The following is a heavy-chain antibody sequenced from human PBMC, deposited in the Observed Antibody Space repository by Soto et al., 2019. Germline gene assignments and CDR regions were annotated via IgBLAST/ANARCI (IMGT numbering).Heavy chain of an antibody. Sequence: GASVKVSCKASGGTFSSYTISWVRQAPGQGLEWMGRIIPILGIANYAQKFQGRVTITADKSTSTAYMELSSLRSEDTAVYYCATGRQFQLYEGNFDYWGQGTLVTVSS. D-gene: IGHD2-8*01. V-gene: IGHV1-69*02. J-gene: IGHJ4*02. CDR3: ATGRQFQLYEGNFDY. CDR2: IIPILGIA. CDR1: GGTFSSYT.